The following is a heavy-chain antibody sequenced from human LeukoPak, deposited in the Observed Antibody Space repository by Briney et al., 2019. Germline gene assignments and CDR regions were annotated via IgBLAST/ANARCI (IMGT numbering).Heavy chain of an antibody. Sequence: SETLSLTCAVSGYSISSGYYRGWIRQPPGKGLEWFGSIYHTGSTYYNPSLKSRVTISVDTSKYQFSLKLSSVTAADTAVFYCARVRGMEVTTNWYFDLWGRGTLVTVSS. CDR1: GYSISSGYY. V-gene: IGHV4-38-2*01. J-gene: IGHJ2*01. D-gene: IGHD4-17*01. CDR2: IYHTGST. CDR3: ARVRGMEVTTNWYFDL.